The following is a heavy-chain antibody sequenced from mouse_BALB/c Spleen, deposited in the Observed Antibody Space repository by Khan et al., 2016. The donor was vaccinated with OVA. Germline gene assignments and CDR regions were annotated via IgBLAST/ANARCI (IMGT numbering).Heavy chain of an antibody. J-gene: IGHJ2*01. CDR2: INPSSGYT. CDR1: GYTFTSYT. V-gene: IGHV1-4*01. Sequence: VQLQQSGAELARPGASVKMSCKASGYTFTSYTMHWVKQRPGQGLEWIGYINPSSGYTKYKPKFKDKATLTADKSSNPAYMQLSSLTSEDSAVDYYARTHEGWGQGTTLTVSS. CDR3: ARTHEG.